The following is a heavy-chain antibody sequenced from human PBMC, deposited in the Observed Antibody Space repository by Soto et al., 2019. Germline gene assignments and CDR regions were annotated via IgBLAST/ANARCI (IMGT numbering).Heavy chain of an antibody. J-gene: IGHJ3*02. CDR3: ARDPQGAYRDDAFDI. D-gene: IGHD3-10*01. Sequence: GGSLRLSCAASGFTFSSYSMNWVRQAPGKGLEWVSYISSSSSTIYYADSVKGRFTISRDNAKNSLYLQMNSLRDEDTAVYYCARDPQGAYRDDAFDIWGQGTMVTVSS. CDR2: ISSSSSTI. V-gene: IGHV3-48*02. CDR1: GFTFSSYS.